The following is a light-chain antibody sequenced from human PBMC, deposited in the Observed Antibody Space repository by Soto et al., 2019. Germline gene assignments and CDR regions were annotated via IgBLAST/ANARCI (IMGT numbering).Light chain of an antibody. CDR1: QSVNTN. CDR2: GAS. Sequence: EIVMTQSPATLSVSPGESATLSCRASQSVNTNLAWYQQQPGRAPRLLIHGASTRATGIPARFSGSGSGTEFTLNISSLQSEDFAVYYCQQYNKWPPHTFGQGTKLEIK. CDR3: QQYNKWPPHT. V-gene: IGKV3-15*01. J-gene: IGKJ2*01.